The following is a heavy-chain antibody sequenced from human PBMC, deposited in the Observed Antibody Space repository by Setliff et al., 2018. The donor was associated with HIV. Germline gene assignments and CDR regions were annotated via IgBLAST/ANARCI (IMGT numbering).Heavy chain of an antibody. J-gene: IGHJ4*02. CDR2: INPKSGNT. V-gene: IGHV1-2*02. D-gene: IGHD6-13*01. CDR3: ARDYSSYWYYLDS. Sequence: GASVKVSCKASGYTFTDYYIHWVRQAPGQGLEWMGWINPKSGNTKYAQVRDRVTMTRNTSIGTAYMELSSLTSEDTAVYYCARDYSSYWYYLDSWGQGSLVTVSS. CDR1: GYTFTDYY.